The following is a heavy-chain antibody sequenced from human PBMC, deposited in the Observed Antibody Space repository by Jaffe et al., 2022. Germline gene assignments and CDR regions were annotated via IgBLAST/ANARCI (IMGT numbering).Heavy chain of an antibody. J-gene: IGHJ4*02. CDR2: IYHSGNT. CDR3: ARHVSRDGRWQQLGTNYFDF. D-gene: IGHD6-13*01. Sequence: QVQLQESGPGLVKPSETLSLTCGVSGYSISTAYYWGWVRQPPGKGLEWIGIIYHSGNTYYNPSLKSRLSISVDTSKNQFSLNVSSVTAADTAIYYCARHVSRDGRWQQLGTNYFDFWGQGALVTVSS. V-gene: IGHV4-38-2*01. CDR1: GYSISTAYY.